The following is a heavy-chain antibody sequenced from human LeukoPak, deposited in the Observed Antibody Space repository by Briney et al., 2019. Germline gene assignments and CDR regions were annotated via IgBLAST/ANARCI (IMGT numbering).Heavy chain of an antibody. CDR1: VGTFITYA. Sequence: SVKVSCTASVGTFITYAISWVGQAPGQGQEWVGRIIPILETKKYAPKFQGRIAISSDNYTATAYMELNFLRSDDTAVYYCAREGPFTALDIWGQGTMVSVSS. CDR3: AREGPFTALDI. V-gene: IGHV1-69*04. J-gene: IGHJ3*02. CDR2: IIPILETK.